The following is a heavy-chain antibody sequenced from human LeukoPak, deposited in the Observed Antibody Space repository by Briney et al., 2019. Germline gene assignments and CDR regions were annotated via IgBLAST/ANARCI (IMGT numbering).Heavy chain of an antibody. D-gene: IGHD6-13*01. CDR2: ISSSGSTI. CDR1: GFTFSSYE. V-gene: IGHV3-48*03. J-gene: IGHJ4*02. CDR3: AREYSSSWMGGSFDY. Sequence: QPGGSLRLSCAASGFTFSSYEMNWVRQAPGKGLEWVSYISSSGSTIYYADSVKGRFTISRDNAKNSLYLQMNSLRAEDTAVYYCAREYSSSWMGGSFDYWGQGTLVTVSS.